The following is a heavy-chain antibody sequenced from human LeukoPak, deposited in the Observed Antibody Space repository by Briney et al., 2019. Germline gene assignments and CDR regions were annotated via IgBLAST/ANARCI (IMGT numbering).Heavy chain of an antibody. Sequence: PSETLSLTCTVSGGSISSYYWSWIRQPPGKGLEWIGYIYYSGSTNYNPSLKSRVTISVDTSKNQFSLKLSSATAADTAVYYCAREIAVAGTHYYGMDVWGQGTTVTVSS. CDR1: GGSISSYY. J-gene: IGHJ6*02. CDR2: IYYSGST. D-gene: IGHD6-19*01. CDR3: AREIAVAGTHYYGMDV. V-gene: IGHV4-59*01.